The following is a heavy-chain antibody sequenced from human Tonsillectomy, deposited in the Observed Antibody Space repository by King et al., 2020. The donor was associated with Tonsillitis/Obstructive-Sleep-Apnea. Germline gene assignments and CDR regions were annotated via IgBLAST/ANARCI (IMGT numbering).Heavy chain of an antibody. J-gene: IGHJ4*02. CDR1: GYTFTNYG. V-gene: IGHV1-18*01. Sequence: VQLVESGAEVKKPGASVKVSCKASGYTFTNYGISWVRQAPGQGLEWMGWISAYNGNTKYAQKAQGRVTMTTDTSTSTAYMELRSLRSDDTAVYYCARGRYCGGNCYSGGFDSWGQGTLVTVSS. CDR2: ISAYNGNT. D-gene: IGHD2-21*01. CDR3: ARGRYCGGNCYSGGFDS.